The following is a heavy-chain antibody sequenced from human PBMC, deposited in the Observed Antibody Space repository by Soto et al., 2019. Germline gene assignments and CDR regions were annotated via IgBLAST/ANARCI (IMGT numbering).Heavy chain of an antibody. CDR2: IYYSGST. V-gene: IGHV4-59*01. J-gene: IGHJ4*02. CDR3: AREVLWFGESPFFDY. CDR1: GGSISSYY. D-gene: IGHD3-10*01. Sequence: SETLSLTCTVSGGSISSYYWSWIRQPPGKGLEWIGYIYYSGSTNYNPSLKSRVTISVDTSKNQFSLKLSSVTAADTAVYYCAREVLWFGESPFFDYWGQGTLVTVSS.